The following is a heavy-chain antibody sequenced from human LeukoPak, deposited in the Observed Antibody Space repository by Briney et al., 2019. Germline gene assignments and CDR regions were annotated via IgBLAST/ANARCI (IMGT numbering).Heavy chain of an antibody. CDR1: GFIFSTFG. D-gene: IGHD3-3*01. Sequence: GRSLSLSCAASGFIFSTFGMHWVRQAPGKGLEWVSAISGSGGSTYYADSVKGRFTISRDNAKNSLYLQMNSLRAEDTAVYYCARAGIGLPALVDVWGQGTTVIVSS. CDR3: ARAGIGLPALVDV. CDR2: ISGSGGST. J-gene: IGHJ6*02. V-gene: IGHV3-23*01.